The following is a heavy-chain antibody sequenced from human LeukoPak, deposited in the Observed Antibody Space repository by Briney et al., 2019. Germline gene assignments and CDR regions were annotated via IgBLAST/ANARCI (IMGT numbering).Heavy chain of an antibody. V-gene: IGHV4-34*01. CDR3: ARRPLLWFGGNWFDP. CDR2: INHSGST. J-gene: IGHJ5*02. D-gene: IGHD3-10*01. Sequence: SETLSLTCTVSGGSISSYYWSWIRQPPGKGLEWIGEINHSGSTNYNPSLKSRVTISVDTSKNQFSLKLSSVTAADTAVYYCARRPLLWFGGNWFDPWGQGTLVTVSS. CDR1: GGSISSYY.